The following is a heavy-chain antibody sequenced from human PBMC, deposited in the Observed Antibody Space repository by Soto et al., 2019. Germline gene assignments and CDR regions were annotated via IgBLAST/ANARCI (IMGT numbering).Heavy chain of an antibody. D-gene: IGHD4-17*01. CDR1: GGTFSSYA. Sequence: ASVKVSCKASGGTFSSYAISWVRQAPGQGLEWMGGIIPIFGTANYAQKFQGRVTITADKSTSTAYMELSSLRSEDTAVYYCARGPFYGDYFDYWGQGTLVTVSS. CDR3: ARGPFYGDYFDY. J-gene: IGHJ4*02. CDR2: IIPIFGTA. V-gene: IGHV1-69*06.